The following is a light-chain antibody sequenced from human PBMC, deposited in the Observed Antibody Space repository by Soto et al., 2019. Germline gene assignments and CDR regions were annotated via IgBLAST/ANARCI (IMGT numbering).Light chain of an antibody. V-gene: IGKV3D-20*01. CDR3: QQYGSSPFT. J-gene: IGKJ3*01. CDR2: DTS. CDR1: QSVGSTN. Sequence: EIVLTQSTATLSLSPGERATLSCGASQSVGSTNLAWYQQKPGLAPRLLIYDTSSRATGIPDRFSGSGSGTDFTLTISRLEPEDFAVYHCQQYGSSPFTFGPGTKVDI.